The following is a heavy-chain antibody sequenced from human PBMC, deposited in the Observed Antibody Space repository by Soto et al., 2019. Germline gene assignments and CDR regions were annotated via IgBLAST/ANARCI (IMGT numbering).Heavy chain of an antibody. J-gene: IGHJ4*02. CDR3: AGKEVGATRKDFDY. CDR1: GYTFTSYG. V-gene: IGHV1-18*01. D-gene: IGHD1-26*01. Sequence: QVQLVQSGAEVKKPGASVKVSCKASGYTFTSYGITWVRQAPGQGLEWMGWISADNGNTNHAQKFQDRVTLTTDTSTTTAYKELRSLRSDDTAVYYCAGKEVGATRKDFDYWGQGTLVTVSS. CDR2: ISADNGNT.